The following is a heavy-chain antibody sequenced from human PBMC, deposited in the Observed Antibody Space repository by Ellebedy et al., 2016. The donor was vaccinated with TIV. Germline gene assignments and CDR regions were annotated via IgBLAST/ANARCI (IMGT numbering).Heavy chain of an antibody. CDR3: ARGHSSGYYPNWFDP. J-gene: IGHJ5*02. CDR1: GGSFSGYY. D-gene: IGHD3-22*01. Sequence: MPSETLSLTCAVYGGSFSGYYWSWIRQPPGKGLEWIGEINHSGSTNYNPSLKSRVTISVDTSKNQFSLKLSSVTAADTAVYYCARGHSSGYYPNWFDPWGQGTLVTVSS. V-gene: IGHV4-34*01. CDR2: INHSGST.